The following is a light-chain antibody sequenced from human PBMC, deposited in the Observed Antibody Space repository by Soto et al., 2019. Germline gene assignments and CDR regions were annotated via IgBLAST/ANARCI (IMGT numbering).Light chain of an antibody. J-gene: IGLJ2*01. V-gene: IGLV2-8*01. CDR1: YNDVGDYNY. Sequence: QSALTQPPSASGSPGQSVTISCAGTYNDVGDYNYVSWYQQLPGKAPKLLIYGVTERPSGVPGRFSGSKSGNTASLTVSDLQPADEAIYYCSSYSGAYSNVIFGGGTKLTVL. CDR2: GVT. CDR3: SSYSGAYSNVI.